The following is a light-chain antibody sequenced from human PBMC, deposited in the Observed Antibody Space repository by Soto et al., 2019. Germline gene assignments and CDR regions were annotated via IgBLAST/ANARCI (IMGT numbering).Light chain of an antibody. J-gene: IGKJ3*01. V-gene: IGKV3-15*01. Sequence: EIVMTQSPATLSVSPGERATLSCRASQSVSSNLAWYQQKPGQAPRLLIYGATTRATGIPARFSGSGSGTEFTLTISSLQAEDFVVYYCQQYNTFGPGTKVDI. CDR3: QQYNT. CDR1: QSVSSN. CDR2: GAT.